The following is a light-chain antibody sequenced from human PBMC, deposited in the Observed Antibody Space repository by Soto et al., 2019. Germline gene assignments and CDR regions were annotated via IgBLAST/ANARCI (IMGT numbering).Light chain of an antibody. CDR1: QSVRSMY. CDR2: DAS. J-gene: IGKJ1*01. CDR3: QHYGNSLWT. V-gene: IGKV3-20*01. Sequence: EIVLTQSPGTLSLSPGERATLSCGASQSVRSMYLAWYQQKPGQAPRLLIYDASSRATDIPDRFSGSGSGTDFTLTISRLEPEDFAIYYCQHYGNSLWTFGQGTKVDIK.